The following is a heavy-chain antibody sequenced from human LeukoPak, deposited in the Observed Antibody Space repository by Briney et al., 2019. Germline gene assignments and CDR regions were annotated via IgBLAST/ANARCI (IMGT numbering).Heavy chain of an antibody. Sequence: PSETLSLTCTVSGGSISSYYWSWIRQPPGKGLEWIGYIYYSGSTNYNPSLKSRVTISVDTSKNQISLKVSSVTAADTAVYYCAGTHGDYVFDYWGQGTLITVSS. D-gene: IGHD4-17*01. CDR3: AGTHGDYVFDY. V-gene: IGHV4-59*08. J-gene: IGHJ4*02. CDR1: GGSISSYY. CDR2: IYYSGST.